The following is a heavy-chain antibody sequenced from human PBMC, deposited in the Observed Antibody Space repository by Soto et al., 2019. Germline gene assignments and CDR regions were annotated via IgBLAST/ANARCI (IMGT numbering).Heavy chain of an antibody. CDR3: QRHGTGGDRNLDY. CDR2: IYYSGST. J-gene: IGHJ4*02. CDR1: GGSISSSSYY. V-gene: IGHV4-39*01. Sequence: SETLSLTCTVSGGSISSSSYYWDWIRQPPGKGLEWIGSIYYSGSTYYNPSLKSRVTISVDTSKNQFSLKLSSVTAADTAVYYCQRHGTGGDRNLDYWGQGTLVTVSS. D-gene: IGHD6-13*01.